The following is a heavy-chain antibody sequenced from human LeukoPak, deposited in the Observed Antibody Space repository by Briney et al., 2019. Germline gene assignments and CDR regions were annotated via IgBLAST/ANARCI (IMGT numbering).Heavy chain of an antibody. V-gene: IGHV4-59*12. Sequence: PSETLSLTCTVSGGSISTFYWTWIRQPPGKGLEWIGYIYHSGRAYYKPSLKSRVTISVDTSKNQFSLKLSSVTAADTAVYYCARDSKGGYGGVDYWGQGTLVTVSS. CDR1: GGSISTFY. J-gene: IGHJ4*02. CDR2: IYHSGRA. CDR3: ARDSKGGYGGVDY. D-gene: IGHD5-12*01.